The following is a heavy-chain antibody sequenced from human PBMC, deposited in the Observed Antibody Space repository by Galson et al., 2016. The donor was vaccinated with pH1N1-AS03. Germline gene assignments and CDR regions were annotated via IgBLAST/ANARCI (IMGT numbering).Heavy chain of an antibody. CDR3: ARGRGYGQYYFDY. CDR1: GFSFSSLG. J-gene: IGHJ4*02. V-gene: IGHV3-33*01. Sequence: SLRLSCAAPGFSFSSLGMHWVRQAPGKGLEWVAVIWYDGSNKYYADSAKGRFTISRDNTKNTLYLQMNSLRVEDTAVYFCARGRGYGQYYFDYWGQGTLVTVSS. CDR2: IWYDGSNK. D-gene: IGHD3-10*01.